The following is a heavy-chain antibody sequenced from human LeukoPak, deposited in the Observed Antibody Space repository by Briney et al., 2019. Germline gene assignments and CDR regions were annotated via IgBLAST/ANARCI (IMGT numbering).Heavy chain of an antibody. CDR1: GFTFSSYW. CDR3: ARVASNYDFDY. D-gene: IGHD4-11*01. J-gene: IGHJ4*02. CDR2: IKQDGSEK. Sequence: GGSLRLSCAASGFTFSSYWMSWVRQAPGKGLEWVANIKQDGSEKYYVDSVKGRFTISRDNAKNSLYLQTNSLRAEDTAVYYCARVASNYDFDYWGQGTLVTVSS. V-gene: IGHV3-7*01.